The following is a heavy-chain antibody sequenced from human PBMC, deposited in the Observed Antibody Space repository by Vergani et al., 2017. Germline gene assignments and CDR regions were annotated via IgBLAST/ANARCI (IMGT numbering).Heavy chain of an antibody. CDR2: IYSCGST. CDR3: ARARKFRFGVVWENWFDP. J-gene: IGHJ5*02. Sequence: EVQLVESGGGLIQPGGSLRLSCAASGFTVSSNYMSWVRQAPGKGLEWVSVIYSCGSTYYADSVKGRFTISRDNAKNTLFLQMNSLRAEDTAVYYCARARKFRFGVVWENWFDPWGQGTLVTVSS. CDR1: GFTVSSNY. D-gene: IGHD3-3*01. V-gene: IGHV3-66*03.